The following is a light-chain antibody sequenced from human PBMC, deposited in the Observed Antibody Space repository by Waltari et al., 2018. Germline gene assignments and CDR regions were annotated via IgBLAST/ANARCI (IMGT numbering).Light chain of an antibody. Sequence: IQMTQSPSSLSASVGDRVSISCRASQGIDTDLTWFQQKPGKAPKSLIYGASILQSGVPSQFSGSGSGTDFTLTISSPQPGDSATYYCQQYNSWPPSFGQGTHLEIK. CDR2: GAS. CDR3: QQYNSWPPS. J-gene: IGKJ2*03. V-gene: IGKV1-16*02. CDR1: QGIDTD.